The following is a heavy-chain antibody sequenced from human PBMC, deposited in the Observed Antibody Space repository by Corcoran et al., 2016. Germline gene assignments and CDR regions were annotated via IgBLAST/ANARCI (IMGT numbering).Heavy chain of an antibody. Sequence: QLQLQESGPGLVKPSETLSLTCTVSGGSISSTDYYWGWLRQPPGKGLEWIGSIFNNGSAYYDSALKSRVTTSLDTSNNQFSLRLTSVTAADTAVYFCARGEIRGGYCYGLDVWGQGTTVTVSS. J-gene: IGHJ6*02. CDR2: IFNNGSA. CDR1: GGSISSTDYY. V-gene: IGHV4-39*07. D-gene: IGHD1-26*01. CDR3: ARGEIRGGYCYGLDV.